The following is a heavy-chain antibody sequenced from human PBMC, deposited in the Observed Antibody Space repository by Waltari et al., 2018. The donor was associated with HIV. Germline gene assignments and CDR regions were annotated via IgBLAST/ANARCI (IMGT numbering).Heavy chain of an antibody. V-gene: IGHV4-38-2*01. Sequence: QVQLHESGPGMAKPSETLSLTCAVSGYSISSDYYWGWIRQPPGKGLEWIGSASRSGSTYYSPSLKSRVTISLDTSKNQFSLKVNSVAAAVTAVYYCGSGSRRGHSHGIDYWGQGTLVTVSS. CDR2: ASRSGST. CDR3: GSGSRRGHSHGIDY. J-gene: IGHJ4*02. D-gene: IGHD5-18*01. CDR1: GYSISSDYY.